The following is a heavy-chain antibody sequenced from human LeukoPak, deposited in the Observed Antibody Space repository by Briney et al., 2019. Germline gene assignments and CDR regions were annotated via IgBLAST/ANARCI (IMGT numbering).Heavy chain of an antibody. J-gene: IGHJ4*02. CDR1: GFTFSTRW. CDR2: VKTDGSST. D-gene: IGHD6-19*01. V-gene: IGHV3-74*01. CDR3: HPLGYTSN. Sequence: GGSLRLSCAVSGFTSGFTFSTRWMHWVRQAPGKGLVWVSLVKTDGSSTNYADSVKGRFTVSRDNAKNTLNLQMNNLRVEDTALYYCHPLGYTSNWGQGTLVTVSS.